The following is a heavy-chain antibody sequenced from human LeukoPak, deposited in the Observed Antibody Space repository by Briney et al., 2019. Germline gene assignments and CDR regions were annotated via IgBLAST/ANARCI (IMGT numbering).Heavy chain of an antibody. CDR3: ARQESSSWYVTDY. CDR2: IYPGDSDT. J-gene: IGHJ4*02. Sequence: GESLQISCQGSGYSFTSYWIGWVRQMPGKGLEWMGIIYPGDSDTRYSPSFQGQVTISADKSISTAYLQWSSLKASDTAMYYCARQESSSWYVTDYWGQGTLVTVCS. V-gene: IGHV5-51*01. CDR1: GYSFTSYW. D-gene: IGHD6-13*01.